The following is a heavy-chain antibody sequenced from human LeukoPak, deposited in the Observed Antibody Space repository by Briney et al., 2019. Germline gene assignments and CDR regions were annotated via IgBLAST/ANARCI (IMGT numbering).Heavy chain of an antibody. V-gene: IGHV1-2*02. CDR1: GYIYTGYY. Sequence: ASVNVSFKASGYIYTGYYMHWVRQAPGQELEWMGWINTNSETNYAQKFQGRVTMSRDTSISTAYMYLSRLRSDDTAVYYCARERDSSGYSPLDPWGQGTLVTVSS. J-gene: IGHJ5*02. CDR2: INTNSET. CDR3: ARERDSSGYSPLDP. D-gene: IGHD3-22*01.